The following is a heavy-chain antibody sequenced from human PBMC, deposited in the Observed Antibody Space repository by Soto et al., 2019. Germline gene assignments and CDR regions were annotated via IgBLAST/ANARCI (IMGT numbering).Heavy chain of an antibody. CDR2: IWYDGNNK. V-gene: IGHV3-33*01. J-gene: IGHJ4*02. D-gene: IGHD2-21*01. Sequence: QVQLVESGGGVVQPGRSLRLSCAASGFTFSSYGMHWVRQAPGKGLEWVAVIWYDGNNKYYADSVKGRFTISRDNSKNTRYLQMDSLGAEDTAVYYWAGDRGGGAVVPDYWGQGTLVTVSS. CDR3: AGDRGGGAVVPDY. CDR1: GFTFSSYG.